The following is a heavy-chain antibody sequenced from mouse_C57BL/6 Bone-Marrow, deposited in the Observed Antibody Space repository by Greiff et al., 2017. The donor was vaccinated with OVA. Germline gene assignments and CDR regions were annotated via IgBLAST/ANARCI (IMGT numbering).Heavy chain of an antibody. CDR1: GYTFTDYY. CDR2: INPYNGGT. V-gene: IGHV1-19*01. CDR3: ARGGTTVDVY. Sequence: VQLKESGPVLVKPGASVKMSCKASGYTFTDYYMNWVKQSHGKSLEWIGVINPYNGGTSYNQKFKGKATLTVDKSSSTAYMELNSLTSEDAAVYYCARGGTTVDVYWGQGTTLTVSS. J-gene: IGHJ2*01. D-gene: IGHD1-1*01.